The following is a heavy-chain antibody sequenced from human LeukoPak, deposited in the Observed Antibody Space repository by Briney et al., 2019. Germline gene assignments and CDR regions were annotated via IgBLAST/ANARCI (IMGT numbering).Heavy chain of an antibody. Sequence: GGSLRLSCAASGFVFSSYAMHWVRQSPVKGLEWVANIKQDGSEKYYVDSVKGRFTISRDNAKNSLYLQMNSLRAEDTAMYYCARDFRFLDDYWGQGTLVTVSS. D-gene: IGHD3-3*01. V-gene: IGHV3-7*01. CDR1: GFVFSSYA. CDR3: ARDFRFLDDY. J-gene: IGHJ4*02. CDR2: IKQDGSEK.